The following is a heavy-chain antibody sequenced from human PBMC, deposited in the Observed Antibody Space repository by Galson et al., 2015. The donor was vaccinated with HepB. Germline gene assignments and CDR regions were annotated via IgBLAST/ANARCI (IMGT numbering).Heavy chain of an antibody. CDR3: VRGTTAPDY. D-gene: IGHD2/OR15-2a*01. J-gene: IGHJ4*02. V-gene: IGHV3-23*01. CDR1: GFTFSNYG. CDR2: ISRAGDTS. Sequence: SLRLSCAASGFTFSNYGMSWVRQAPATGLACVAAISRAGDTSDYAESVKGRFTVSRDSSKSTLYLQMNGLRAEDTARYYCVRGTTAPDYWGQGTLVTVSS.